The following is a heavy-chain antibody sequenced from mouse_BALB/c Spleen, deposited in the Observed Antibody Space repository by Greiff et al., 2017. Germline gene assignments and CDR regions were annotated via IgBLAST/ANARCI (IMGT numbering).Heavy chain of an antibody. J-gene: IGHJ3*01. CDR2: INPNNGGT. CDR3: ARSGRYDGAWFAY. Sequence: EVQLQQSGPELVKPGASVKIPCKASGYTFTDYNMDWVKQSHGKSLEWIGDINPNNGGTIYNQKFKGKATLTVDKSSSTAYMELRSLTSEDTAVYYCARSGRYDGAWFAYWGQGTLVTVSA. D-gene: IGHD2-14*01. CDR1: GYTFTDYN. V-gene: IGHV1-18*01.